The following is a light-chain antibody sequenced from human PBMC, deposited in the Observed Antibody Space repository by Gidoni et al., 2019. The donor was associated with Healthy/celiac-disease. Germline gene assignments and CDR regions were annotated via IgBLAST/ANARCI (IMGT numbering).Light chain of an antibody. CDR1: QSVSSN. J-gene: IGKJ4*01. Sequence: EIVMTQSPATLSVSPGERATLSCRASQSVSSNLAGYQQKPGQAPRLLIYGASTMATGIPARFSGSGSGTEFTLTISSLQSEDFAVYYCQQYNNWPPELTFGGGTKVEIK. V-gene: IGKV3-15*01. CDR3: QQYNNWPPELT. CDR2: GAS.